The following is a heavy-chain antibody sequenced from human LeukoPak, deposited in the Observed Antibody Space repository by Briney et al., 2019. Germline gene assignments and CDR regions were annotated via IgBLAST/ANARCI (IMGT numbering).Heavy chain of an antibody. CDR3: ARRDSSSWSPTDY. Sequence: GESLKISCKGSGYSFTSYWIGWVRPMPGKGLEWMGIIYPGDSDTRYSPSFQGQATISADKPISTAYLQWSSLKASETAMYYCARRDSSSWSPTDYWGEGTLVTVSS. J-gene: IGHJ4*02. CDR2: IYPGDSDT. V-gene: IGHV5-51*01. CDR1: GYSFTSYW. D-gene: IGHD6-13*01.